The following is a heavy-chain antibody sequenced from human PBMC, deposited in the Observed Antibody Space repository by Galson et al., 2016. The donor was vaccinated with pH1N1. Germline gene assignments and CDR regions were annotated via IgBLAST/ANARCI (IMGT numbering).Heavy chain of an antibody. Sequence: SLRLSCAAPGFTLSSYWMSWVRQAPGKGQEWVANMNQDGNKKYYVDSVKGRFIISRDYSKNSLYLQMNSLRAEDTAMYYCVRAVGRAEAHWGQGTLVTVSS. D-gene: IGHD1-26*01. CDR3: VRAVGRAEAH. V-gene: IGHV3-7*01. CDR2: MNQDGNKK. CDR1: GFTLSSYW. J-gene: IGHJ4*02.